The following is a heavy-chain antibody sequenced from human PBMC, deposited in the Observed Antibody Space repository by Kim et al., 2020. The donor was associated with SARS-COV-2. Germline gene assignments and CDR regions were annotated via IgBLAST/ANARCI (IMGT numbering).Heavy chain of an antibody. CDR3: ARESSYGSGDY. V-gene: IGHV3-33*01. Sequence: GGSLRLSCAASGFTFSSYGMHWVRQAPGKGLEWVAVIWYDGSNKYYADSVKGRFTISRDNSKNTLYLQMNSLRAEDTAVYYCARESSYGSGDYWGQGTLVTVSS. J-gene: IGHJ4*02. CDR1: GFTFSSYG. CDR2: IWYDGSNK. D-gene: IGHD3-10*01.